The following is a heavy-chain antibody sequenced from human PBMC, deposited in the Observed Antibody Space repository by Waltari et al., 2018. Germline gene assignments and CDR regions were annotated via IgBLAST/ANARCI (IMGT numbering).Heavy chain of an antibody. CDR1: GGSISSSSYY. Sequence: QLQLQESGPGLVKPSATLSLTCTVPGGSISSSSYYWGWIRQPPGKGLEWIGSIYYSGSTYYNPSLKSRVTISVDTSKNQFSLKLSSVTAADTAVYYCARIRGYNWFDPWGQGTLVTVSS. CDR2: IYYSGST. V-gene: IGHV4-39*01. CDR3: ARIRGYNWFDP. J-gene: IGHJ5*02. D-gene: IGHD3-10*01.